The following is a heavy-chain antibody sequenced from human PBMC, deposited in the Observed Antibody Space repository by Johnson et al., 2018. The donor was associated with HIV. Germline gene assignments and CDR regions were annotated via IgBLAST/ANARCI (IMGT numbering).Heavy chain of an antibody. V-gene: IGHV3-30*02. Sequence: QVQLVESGGGVVQPGTSLRLSCAASGFAFRNYGMHWVRQAPGKGLEWVAFIRYDGSNKYYADSVKGRFTISRDNSKNTLYLQMNSLRAEDTAVYYCARDLAGTERGNAFDIWGQGTMVTVSS. CDR1: GFAFRNYG. D-gene: IGHD1-1*01. J-gene: IGHJ3*02. CDR2: IRYDGSNK. CDR3: ARDLAGTERGNAFDI.